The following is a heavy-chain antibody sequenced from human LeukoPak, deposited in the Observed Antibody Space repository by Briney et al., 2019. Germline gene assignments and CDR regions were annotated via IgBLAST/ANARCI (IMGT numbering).Heavy chain of an antibody. J-gene: IGHJ4*02. Sequence: SETLSLTCTVSGGSISSYYWSWIRQPAGKGLEWIGRIYTSGSTNYNPSLKSRVTMSVDTSKNQFSLKLSSVTAADTAVYYCASGSSSWWTYDYWGQGTLVTVSS. CDR3: ASGSSSWWTYDY. CDR1: GGSISSYY. D-gene: IGHD6-13*01. CDR2: IYTSGST. V-gene: IGHV4-4*07.